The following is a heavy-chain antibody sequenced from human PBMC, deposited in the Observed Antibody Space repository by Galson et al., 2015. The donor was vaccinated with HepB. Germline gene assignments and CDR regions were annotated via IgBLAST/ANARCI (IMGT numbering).Heavy chain of an antibody. CDR3: ARENDIITFGGVIVTQFDY. D-gene: IGHD3-16*02. CDR2: INPNTGGT. J-gene: IGHJ4*02. Sequence: QAPGQGLEWMGRINPNTGGTTYAQKFQGRVTMTRDTSISTAYMELSRLRSDDTAVYYCARENDIITFGGVIVTQFDYWGQGTLVTVSS. V-gene: IGHV1-2*06.